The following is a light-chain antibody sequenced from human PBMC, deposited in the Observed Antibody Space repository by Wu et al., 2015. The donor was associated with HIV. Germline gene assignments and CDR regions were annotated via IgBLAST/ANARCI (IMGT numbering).Light chain of an antibody. CDR1: QSISNW. V-gene: IGKV1-5*03. CDR2: KAS. CDR3: QQYNTYSYS. Sequence: DIQMTQSPSTLSASVGDRVTITCRASQSISNWLAWYQQKPGKAPKLLIYKASSLESGVPSRFSGSGSGTESTLTISSLQPDDFATYYCQQYNTYSYSFGQGTKLEI. J-gene: IGKJ2*03.